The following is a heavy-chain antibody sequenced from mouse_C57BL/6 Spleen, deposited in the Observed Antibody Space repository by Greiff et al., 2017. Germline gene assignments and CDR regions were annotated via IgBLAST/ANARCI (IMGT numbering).Heavy chain of an antibody. CDR2: IYPRDGST. Sequence: QVQLQQSGPELVKPGASVKLSCKASGYTFTSYDINWVKQRPGQGLEWIGWIYPRDGSTKYNEKFKGKATLTGDTSSSTAYMELNSLTSEDSAVYFCAREEVDSSGYADAMDYWGQGTSVTVSS. CDR1: GYTFTSYD. J-gene: IGHJ4*01. D-gene: IGHD3-2*02. CDR3: AREEVDSSGYADAMDY. V-gene: IGHV1-85*01.